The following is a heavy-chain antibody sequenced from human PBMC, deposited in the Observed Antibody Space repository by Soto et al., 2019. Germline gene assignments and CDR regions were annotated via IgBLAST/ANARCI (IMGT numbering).Heavy chain of an antibody. CDR2: ISPMFGAA. J-gene: IGHJ4*02. Sequence: QVQLVQSGAEMKKPGSSVKVSCQSSGGTFNTYAMNWVRQAPGQGPEWMGDISPMFGAAHYAPKFQGRVTITADESTGTSYIQLSSLTSEDTALYFCAREVQVHTPAFVYWGQGTLVTVSS. V-gene: IGHV1-69*19. CDR1: GGTFNTYA. CDR3: AREVQVHTPAFVY. D-gene: IGHD3-10*01.